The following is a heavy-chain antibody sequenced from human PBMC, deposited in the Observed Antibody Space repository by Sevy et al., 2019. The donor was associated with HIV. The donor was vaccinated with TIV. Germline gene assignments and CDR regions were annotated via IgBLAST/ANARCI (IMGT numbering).Heavy chain of an antibody. CDR3: TTDSWSQEDYYDY. CDR1: GFTFSNAW. V-gene: IGHV3-15*01. D-gene: IGHD6-13*01. Sequence: GGSLRLSCAASGFTFSNAWMSWVRQAPGKGLEWVGRIKGKIYDGTIDYAAPVKGRFTISRDDSKNTLFLQMNSLKTEDTAVYYCTTDSWSQEDYYDYWGQGTLVTVSS. CDR2: IKGKIYDGTI. J-gene: IGHJ4*02.